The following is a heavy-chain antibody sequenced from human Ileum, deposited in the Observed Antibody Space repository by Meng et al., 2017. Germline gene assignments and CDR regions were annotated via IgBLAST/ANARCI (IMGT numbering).Heavy chain of an antibody. Sequence: SETLSLTCTVSGGSISSSSYYWGWIRQPPGKGLEWIGSIYYSGSTYYNPSLKSRVTISVDTSKNQFSLKLSSVTAADTAVYYCARDLEITMVRGVISGYFDYWGQGTTVTVSS. D-gene: IGHD3-10*01. CDR2: IYYSGST. CDR1: GGSISSSSYY. CDR3: ARDLEITMVRGVISGYFDY. V-gene: IGHV4-39*07. J-gene: IGHJ4*02.